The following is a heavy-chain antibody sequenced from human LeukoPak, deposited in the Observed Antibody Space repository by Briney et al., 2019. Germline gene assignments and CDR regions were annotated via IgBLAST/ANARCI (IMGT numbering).Heavy chain of an antibody. CDR2: ITPDGSEK. CDR1: GFTVSSNY. CDR3: ARDLYCDPIRCTDAFDI. Sequence: PGGSLRLSCAASGFTVSSNYMSWVRQAPGKGLEWVASITPDGSEKYYVDSVKGRFTISRDNAQNSLYLQMNTLRAEDTALYYCARDLYCDPIRCTDAFDILGQGTMVTASS. D-gene: IGHD3-16*01. J-gene: IGHJ3*02. V-gene: IGHV3-7*01.